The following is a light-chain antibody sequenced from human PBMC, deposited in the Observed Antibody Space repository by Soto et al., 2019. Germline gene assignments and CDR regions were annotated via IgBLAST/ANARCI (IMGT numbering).Light chain of an antibody. Sequence: DIVLTQSPGTLSLSPGERATLSCRASRSVSSTYLAWYQHKPGQAPRLLIYGTSSRATGIPDRFSGSGSGTDFSLTISRLEPEDFAVYYCHQYGGSPGTFGEGTKVEIK. CDR2: GTS. V-gene: IGKV3-20*01. CDR3: HQYGGSPGT. J-gene: IGKJ4*01. CDR1: RSVSSTY.